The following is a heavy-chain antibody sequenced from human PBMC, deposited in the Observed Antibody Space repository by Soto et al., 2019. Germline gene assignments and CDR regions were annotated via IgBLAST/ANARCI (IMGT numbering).Heavy chain of an antibody. Sequence: SETLSLTCTVSGGSISSYYWSWIRQPPGKGLEWIGYIYYSGSTNYNPSLKSRVTISVDTSKNQFSLKLSSVTAADTAVYYCARAAAAAGIGYYYYMDVWGKGTTVTVSS. J-gene: IGHJ6*03. CDR2: IYYSGST. D-gene: IGHD6-13*01. CDR3: ARAAAAAGIGYYYYMDV. V-gene: IGHV4-59*01. CDR1: GGSISSYY.